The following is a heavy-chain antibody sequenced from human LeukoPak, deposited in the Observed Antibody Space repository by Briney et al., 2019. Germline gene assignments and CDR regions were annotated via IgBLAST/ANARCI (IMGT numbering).Heavy chain of an antibody. CDR2: IYYSGST. D-gene: IGHD2-2*01. CDR1: GGSISSYY. CDR3: ARTTEGYCSSTRCYGFSYYYYMDV. V-gene: IGHV4-59*01. J-gene: IGHJ6*03. Sequence: SETLSLTCTVSGGSISSYYWSWIRQSPGKGLEWIGYIYYSGSTNYNPSLKSRVTISVDMSKNQFSLKLSSVTAADTAVYYCARTTEGYCSSTRCYGFSYYYYMDVWGKGTTVTISS.